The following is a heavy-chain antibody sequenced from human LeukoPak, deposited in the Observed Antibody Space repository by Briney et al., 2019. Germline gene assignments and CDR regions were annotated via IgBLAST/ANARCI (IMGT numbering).Heavy chain of an antibody. J-gene: IGHJ4*02. D-gene: IGHD6-19*01. CDR3: ARQTLADDIDY. CDR1: GASISSSDW. V-gene: IGHV4-4*02. Sequence: PSETLPLTCAVSGASISSSDWWGWVRQPPGKGLEWIGEVYHSGSTNYNPSLKSRIIISVDKSKNQFSLKLNSVTAADTAVYYCARQTLADDIDYWGQGTLVTVSS. CDR2: VYHSGST.